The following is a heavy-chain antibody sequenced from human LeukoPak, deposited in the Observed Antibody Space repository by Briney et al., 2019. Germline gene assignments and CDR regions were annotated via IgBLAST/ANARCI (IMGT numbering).Heavy chain of an antibody. J-gene: IGHJ6*03. CDR1: GDSISSGDYY. CDR2: ISSSGST. Sequence: PSETLSLTCTVSGDSISSGDYYWSWIRQPAGKVLEWIGRISSSGSTNYNPSLKSRVTISVDTSKNQFSLKLTSVTAADTALYYCARENSGWYTYWYYYMDVWGKGTTVTISS. V-gene: IGHV4-61*02. D-gene: IGHD6-19*01. CDR3: ARENSGWYTYWYYYMDV.